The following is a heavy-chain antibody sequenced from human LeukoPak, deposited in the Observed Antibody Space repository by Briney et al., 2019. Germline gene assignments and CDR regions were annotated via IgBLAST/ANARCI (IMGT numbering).Heavy chain of an antibody. Sequence: SETLSLACTVSGGSISSGGYYWSWIRQHPGKGLEWIGYIYYSGSTYYNPSLKSRVTISVDTSKNQFSLKLSSVTAADTAVYYCARDDYYGSGSYFDYWGRGTLVTVSS. CDR1: GGSISSGGYY. CDR3: ARDDYYGSGSYFDY. D-gene: IGHD3-10*01. J-gene: IGHJ4*02. V-gene: IGHV4-31*03. CDR2: IYYSGST.